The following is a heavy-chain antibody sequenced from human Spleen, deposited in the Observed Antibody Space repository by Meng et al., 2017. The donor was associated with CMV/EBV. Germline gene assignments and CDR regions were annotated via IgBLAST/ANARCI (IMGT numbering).Heavy chain of an antibody. CDR2: LQYDESYK. J-gene: IGHJ6*02. CDR3: AKDLSYCGTSSCYEGSRYYYAMDV. Sequence: GESLKISCVVSGFNVSNHGMHWVRQAPGKGLEWVSFLQYDESYKLYADSVKGRFTISRDNSKKTVYLQMNSLRAEDTAVYYCAKDLSYCGTSSCYEGSRYYYAMDVWCQGTTVTVSS. D-gene: IGHD2-2*01. CDR1: GFNVSNHG. V-gene: IGHV3-30*02.